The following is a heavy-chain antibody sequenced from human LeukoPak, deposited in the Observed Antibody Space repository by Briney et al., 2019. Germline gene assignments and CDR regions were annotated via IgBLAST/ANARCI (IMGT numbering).Heavy chain of an antibody. CDR3: AKGIYVRSIYGMDV. V-gene: IGHV3-23*01. J-gene: IGHJ6*02. D-gene: IGHD5/OR15-5a*01. CDR2: ISGSGDTT. CDR1: GFTFSSYA. Sequence: GGSLRLSCATSGFTFSSYAISWVRQGQGPGLELVSVISGSGDTTYYEDSVKGRFTISRDNSKNTLYLQMNSLRAEDTAVYYCAKGIYVRSIYGMDVWGQGTTVTVSS.